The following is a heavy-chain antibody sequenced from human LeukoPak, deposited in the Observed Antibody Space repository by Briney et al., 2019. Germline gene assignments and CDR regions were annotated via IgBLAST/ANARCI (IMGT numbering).Heavy chain of an antibody. CDR1: GFTFGDYA. J-gene: IGHJ1*01. V-gene: IGHV3-49*04. Sequence: GGSLRLSCTASGFTFGDYAMSWVRQAPGKGLEWVGFIRSKAYGGTTEYAASVKGRFTISRDDSKSIAYLQMNSLKTEDTAVYYCTRDHHDYGDHQGFQRWGQGTLVTVSS. CDR3: TRDHHDYGDHQGFQR. D-gene: IGHD4-17*01. CDR2: IRSKAYGGTT.